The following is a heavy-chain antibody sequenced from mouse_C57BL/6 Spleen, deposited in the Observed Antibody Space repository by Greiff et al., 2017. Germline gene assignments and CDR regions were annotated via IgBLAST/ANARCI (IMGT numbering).Heavy chain of an antibody. D-gene: IGHD1-1*01. J-gene: IGHJ1*03. Sequence: EVKLMESEGGLVQPGSSMKLSCTASGFTFSDYYMAWVRQVPEKGLEWVANINYDGSSTYYLDSLKSRFIISRDNAKNILYLQMSSLKSEDTATYYCARRWNNYYGSSYEYFDVWGTGTTVTVSS. CDR1: GFTFSDYY. CDR2: INYDGSST. CDR3: ARRWNNYYGSSYEYFDV. V-gene: IGHV5-16*01.